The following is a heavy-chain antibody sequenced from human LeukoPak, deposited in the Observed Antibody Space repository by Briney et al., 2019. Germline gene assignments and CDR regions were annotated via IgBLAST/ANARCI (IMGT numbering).Heavy chain of an antibody. V-gene: IGHV6-1*01. J-gene: IGHJ6*04. CDR1: GDSVSSNSAA. CDR2: TYYRSNWYN. Sequence: SQTLSLTCAISGDSVSSNSAAWNWIRQSPSRGLEWLGRTYYRSNWYNDYAVSVKSRITINPDTSKNQFSLQLNSVTPEDTAVYYCARELLWFGELWGDYYYYGMDVWGKGTTVTVSS. D-gene: IGHD3-10*01. CDR3: ARELLWFGELWGDYYYYGMDV.